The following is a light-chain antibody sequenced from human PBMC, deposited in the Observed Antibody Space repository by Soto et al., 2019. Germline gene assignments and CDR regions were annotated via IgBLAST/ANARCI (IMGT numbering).Light chain of an antibody. CDR1: QSVTSSY. CDR2: GAS. V-gene: IGKV3-20*01. CDR3: QQYGRSPLT. J-gene: IGKJ4*01. Sequence: EIVLTQSPGPLSLSPGERATLSCRASQSVTSSYLAWYQQKPGQAPLLLIYGASNRASGIPDRFSGSGSGTDFTLTISRLEPEDSAVYYCQQYGRSPLTFGGGTKVEIK.